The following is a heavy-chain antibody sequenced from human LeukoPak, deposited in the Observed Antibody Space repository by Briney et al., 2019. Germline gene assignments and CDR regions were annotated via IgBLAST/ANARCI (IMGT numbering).Heavy chain of an antibody. V-gene: IGHV3-48*03. CDR2: ISSSGSTI. CDR1: GFTFSSYE. CDR3: ARDCGGGSCYGPYDAFDI. J-gene: IGHJ3*02. Sequence: QTGGSLRLSCAASGFTFSSYEMSWVRQAPGKGLEWVSYISSSGSTIYYADSVKGRFTISGDNAKNSLYLQMNSLRAEDTAVYYCARDCGGGSCYGPYDAFDIWGQGTMVTVSS. D-gene: IGHD2-15*01.